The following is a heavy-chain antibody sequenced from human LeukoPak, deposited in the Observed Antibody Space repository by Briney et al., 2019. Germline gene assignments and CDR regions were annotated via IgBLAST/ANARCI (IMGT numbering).Heavy chain of an antibody. CDR3: AAVKTYYYDTSGYYFPLNAFDI. J-gene: IGHJ3*02. V-gene: IGHV1-8*03. Sequence: ASVKVSCKASGYTFTSYDINSVRQATGQGLEWMGWMNPNSGNTGYAQKFQGRVTITRNTSISTAYMELSSLRSEDTAVYYCAAVKTYYYDTSGYYFPLNAFDIWGQGTMVTVSS. CDR2: MNPNSGNT. D-gene: IGHD3-22*01. CDR1: GYTFTSYD.